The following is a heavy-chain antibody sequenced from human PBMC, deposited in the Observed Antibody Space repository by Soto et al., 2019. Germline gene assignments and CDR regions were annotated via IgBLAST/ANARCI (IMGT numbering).Heavy chain of an antibody. D-gene: IGHD2-2*03. CDR2: IYYSGST. CDR3: ARLNGYCISTNCHGYYGMDV. J-gene: IGHJ6*02. CDR1: GGSISSGGYY. V-gene: IGHV4-31*03. Sequence: SETLSLTCTVSGGSISSGGYYWSWIRQHPGKGLEWIGYIYYSGSTYYNPSLKSRVTISVDTSKNQFSLRLSSVTAADTAVYYCARLNGYCISTNCHGYYGMDVWGQGTTVTVSS.